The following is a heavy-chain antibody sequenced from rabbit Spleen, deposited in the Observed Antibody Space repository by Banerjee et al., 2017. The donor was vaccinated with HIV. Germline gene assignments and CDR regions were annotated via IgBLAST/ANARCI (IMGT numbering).Heavy chain of an antibody. CDR3: ARGIAYGYAGDAYPPYAMDL. CDR1: GFSFSSSDY. J-gene: IGHJ6*01. CDR2: IAGSSSGFT. Sequence: QEQLVESGGDLVQPGGSLTLSCTASGFSFSSSDYICWVRQAPGKGLEWISCIAGSSSGFTYSATWAKGRFIISKTSSTTVTLQMTSLTAADTATYFCARGIAYGYAGDAYPPYAMDLWGQGTLVTVS. V-gene: IGHV1S45*01. D-gene: IGHD6-1*01.